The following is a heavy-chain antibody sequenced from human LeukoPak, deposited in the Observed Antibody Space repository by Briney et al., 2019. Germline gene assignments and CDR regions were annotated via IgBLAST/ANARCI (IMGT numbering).Heavy chain of an antibody. CDR1: GGSISSYY. V-gene: IGHV4-4*09. J-gene: IGHJ6*03. CDR3: ARYSSSSLYYYYYYMDV. CDR2: IYTSGST. Sequence: SETLSLTCTVSGGSISSYYWSWIRQPPGKGLEWIGYIYTSGSTNYNPSLKSRVTISVDTPKNQFSLKLSSVTAADTAVYYCARYSSSSLYYYYYYMDVWGKGTTVTVSS. D-gene: IGHD6-6*01.